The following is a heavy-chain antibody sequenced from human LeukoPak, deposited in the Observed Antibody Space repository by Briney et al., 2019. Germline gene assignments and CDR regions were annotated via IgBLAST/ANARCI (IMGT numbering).Heavy chain of an antibody. J-gene: IGHJ4*02. CDR1: GFTFSDYY. CDR2: ISNSGSTI. V-gene: IGHV3-11*01. Sequence: PGGSLRLSCAASGFTFSDYYMSWIRQAPGKGLEWVSYISNSGSTIYYADSVKGRFTISRDNSQNTLFLQMNSLRVEDTAVYYCAKEGDVYNDFWSGYHFDNWGQGTLVTVSS. CDR3: AKEGDVYNDFWSGYHFDN. D-gene: IGHD3-3*01.